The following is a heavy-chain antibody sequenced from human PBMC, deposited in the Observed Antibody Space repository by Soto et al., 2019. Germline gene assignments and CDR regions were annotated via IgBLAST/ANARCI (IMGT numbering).Heavy chain of an antibody. V-gene: IGHV3-33*01. Sequence: QVQLVESGGGVVQPGRSLRLSCAASGFTFSSYGMHWVRQAPGKGLEWVAVIWYDGSNKYYADSVKGRFTISRDNSKNTLYLKMNSLRAEDTAVYYCARDTCSGGSCYYYYYGMDVWGQGTTVTVSS. J-gene: IGHJ6*02. CDR2: IWYDGSNK. D-gene: IGHD2-15*01. CDR3: ARDTCSGGSCYYYYYGMDV. CDR1: GFTFSSYG.